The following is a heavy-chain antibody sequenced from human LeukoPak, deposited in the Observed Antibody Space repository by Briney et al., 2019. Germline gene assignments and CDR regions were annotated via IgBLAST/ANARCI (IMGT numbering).Heavy chain of an antibody. V-gene: IGHV3-30-3*02. Sequence: GGSLRLSCVASGFTFSHYPLHWVRQAPGKGLEWVAVISYDGGNTYYADSVKGRFTISRDNPKNTVYLQMSSLRTEDTAVYYCASLLTSGRLAYFFDYWGQGTLVTVSS. D-gene: IGHD3-9*01. J-gene: IGHJ4*02. CDR1: GFTFSHYP. CDR2: ISYDGGNT. CDR3: ASLLTSGRLAYFFDY.